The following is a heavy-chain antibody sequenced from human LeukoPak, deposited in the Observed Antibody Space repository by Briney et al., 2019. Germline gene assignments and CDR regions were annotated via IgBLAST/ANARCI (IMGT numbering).Heavy chain of an antibody. CDR1: GLTFSRSW. CDR3: AGDYGDYAVGN. J-gene: IGHJ4*02. D-gene: IGHD4-17*01. V-gene: IGHV3-7*01. CDR2: IKQDGSEI. Sequence: PGGSLRLSCAAFGLTFSRSWMTWVRQAPGKGLEWVAHIKQDGSEIYYVDSVKGRFTISRDNAKNSLHLQRNSLRAEDTAVYYCAGDYGDYAVGNWGQGTLVTVSS.